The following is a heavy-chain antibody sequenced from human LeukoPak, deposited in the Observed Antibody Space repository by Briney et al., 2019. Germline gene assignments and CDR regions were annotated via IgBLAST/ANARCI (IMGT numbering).Heavy chain of an antibody. CDR1: GGSISSSN. Sequence: GTLSLTCAVSGGSISSSNWWSWVRQPPGKGLEWVSSISSSSSYIYYADSVKGRFTISRDNAKNSLYLQMNSLRAEDTAVYYCARDTGCSSTSCEDYWGQGTLVTVSS. CDR3: ARDTGCSSTSCEDY. D-gene: IGHD2-2*01. J-gene: IGHJ4*02. V-gene: IGHV3-21*01. CDR2: ISSSSSYI.